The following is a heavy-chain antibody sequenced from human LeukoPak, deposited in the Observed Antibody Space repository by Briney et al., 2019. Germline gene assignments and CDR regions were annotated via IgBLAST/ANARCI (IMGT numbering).Heavy chain of an antibody. CDR2: IWSDGSDK. D-gene: IGHD5-18*01. CDR3: ARVLDTAGMAY. J-gene: IGHJ4*02. Sequence: SGGSLRLSCAASGFTLITFAMHWARKAPAKGLGWVAIIWSDGSDKYYAASVKGRFSISRDNSKNTLYLQMNSLGAEDTAVYYCARVLDTAGMAYWGQGTLVTVSS. V-gene: IGHV3-33*01. CDR1: GFTLITFA.